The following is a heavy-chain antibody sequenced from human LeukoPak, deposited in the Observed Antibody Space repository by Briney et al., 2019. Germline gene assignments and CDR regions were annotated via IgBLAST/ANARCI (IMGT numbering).Heavy chain of an antibody. Sequence: GASVKVSCKASGGTFSSYAISWVRQAPGQGLEWIGWISAYNGNTNYAQKLQGRVTMTTDTSTSTAYMELRSLRSDDTAAYYCARKSRGSYLYWGEYYFDYWGQGTLVTVSS. CDR2: ISAYNGNT. CDR3: ARKSRGSYLYWGEYYFDY. D-gene: IGHD1-26*01. CDR1: GGTFSSYA. J-gene: IGHJ4*02. V-gene: IGHV1-18*01.